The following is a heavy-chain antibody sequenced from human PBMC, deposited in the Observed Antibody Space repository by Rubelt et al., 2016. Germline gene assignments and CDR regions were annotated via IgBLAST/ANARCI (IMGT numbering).Heavy chain of an antibody. CDR3: ARGRGYSSSWYLWFDP. CDR2: ISSSSSYI. Sequence: EVQLVESGGGLVKPGGSLRLSCAASGFTFSSYSMNWVRQAPGKGLEWVSSISSSSSYIYYADSVKGRFTISSDNAKNSLYLQKNSLGAEDTAVYYCARGRGYSSSWYLWFDPWGQGTLVTVSS. V-gene: IGHV3-21*01. CDR1: GFTFSSYS. D-gene: IGHD6-13*01. J-gene: IGHJ5*02.